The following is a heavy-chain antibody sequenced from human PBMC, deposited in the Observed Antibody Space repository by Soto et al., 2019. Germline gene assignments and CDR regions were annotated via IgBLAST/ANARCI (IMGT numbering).Heavy chain of an antibody. D-gene: IGHD3-3*01. J-gene: IGHJ6*02. CDR3: ARGSRFLEWLSYMDV. Sequence: QVQLQESGPGLVKPSQTLSLTCTVSGGSISSGGYYWSWIRQHPGKGLEWIGYIYYSGSTYYNPSLKSRVTISVDTSKNQFSLKLSSVTAADTAVSYCARGSRFLEWLSYMDVWGQGTTVTVSS. CDR1: GGSISSGGYY. V-gene: IGHV4-31*03. CDR2: IYYSGST.